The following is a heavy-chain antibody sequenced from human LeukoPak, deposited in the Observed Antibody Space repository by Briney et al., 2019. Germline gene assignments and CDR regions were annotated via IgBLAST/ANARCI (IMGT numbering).Heavy chain of an antibody. J-gene: IGHJ4*02. CDR3: ARGPTYQPIDY. V-gene: IGHV4-39*02. CDR1: GGSISSYY. D-gene: IGHD2-2*01. CDR2: IHYSETT. Sequence: SETLSLTCTVSGGSISSYYWGWIRQPPGKGLEWIASIHYSETTYYNPSLKSRVTISVDTSKNHFSLKLSSVTAADTAVYYCARGPTYQPIDYWGQGTLVTVSS.